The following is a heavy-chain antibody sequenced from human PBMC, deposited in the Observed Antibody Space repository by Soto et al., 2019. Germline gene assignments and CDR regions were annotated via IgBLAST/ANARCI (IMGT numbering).Heavy chain of an antibody. CDR2: ISAYNGNT. CDR3: ARDLPARGLRYFDWSYAFDI. Sequence: ASVKVSCKASGYTFTSYGISWVRQAPGQGLEWMGWISAYNGNTNYAQKLQGRVTMTTDTSTSTAYMELRSLRFDDTAVYYCARDLPARGLRYFDWSYAFDIWGQGTMVTVSS. V-gene: IGHV1-18*01. CDR1: GYTFTSYG. J-gene: IGHJ3*02. D-gene: IGHD3-9*01.